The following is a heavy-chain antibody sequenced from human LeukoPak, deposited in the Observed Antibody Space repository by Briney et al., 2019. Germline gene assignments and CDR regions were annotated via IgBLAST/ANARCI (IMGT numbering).Heavy chain of an antibody. V-gene: IGHV1-8*03. D-gene: IGHD3-10*01. CDR3: AKTITMVRGVIITPSDLYYMDV. J-gene: IGHJ6*03. Sequence: ASVKVSCKASGYTFTNYEINWVRQATGQGLGWMGWMNPNSGNTGYAQKFQGRVTITRNTSISTAYMDLSSLRSEDTAVYYCAKTITMVRGVIITPSDLYYMDVWGKGTTVTVSS. CDR2: MNPNSGNT. CDR1: GYTFTNYE.